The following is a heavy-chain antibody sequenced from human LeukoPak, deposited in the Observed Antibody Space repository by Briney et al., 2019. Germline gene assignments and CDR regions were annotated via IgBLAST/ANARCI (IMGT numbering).Heavy chain of an antibody. J-gene: IGHJ4*02. CDR3: ARVRSWTYLDY. Sequence: GASVTVSFKASVYTFTVYYMYWVRQAPGQGLEWMGWINPNSGGTNYAQKFQGRVTMTRDTSISTAYMELSRLRSDDTAVYYCARVRSWTYLDYWGQGTLVTVSS. V-gene: IGHV1-2*02. CDR1: VYTFTVYY. CDR2: INPNSGGT. D-gene: IGHD6-13*01.